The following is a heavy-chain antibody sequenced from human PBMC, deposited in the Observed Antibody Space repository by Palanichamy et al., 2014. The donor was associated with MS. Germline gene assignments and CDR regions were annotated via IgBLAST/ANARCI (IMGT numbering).Heavy chain of an antibody. CDR2: IDYSGTT. CDR3: ARRVRGNRSSSWYLIDY. J-gene: IGHJ4*02. V-gene: IGHV4-39*01. Sequence: QLQLQESGPGLVKPSETLSLTCTVSGGSISSSSYSWGWIRQPSGKGLEWIGSIDYSGTTHYNPALKSRVTISVDTSKNQFSLKLSSVTAADTAVYYCARRVRGNRSSSWYLIDYWGQGTLVTVAS. D-gene: IGHD6-13*01. CDR1: GGSISSSSYS.